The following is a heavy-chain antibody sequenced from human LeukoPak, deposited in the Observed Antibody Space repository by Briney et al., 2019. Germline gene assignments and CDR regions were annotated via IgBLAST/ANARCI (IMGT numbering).Heavy chain of an antibody. CDR3: ARDLGTVAAYFDY. CDR2: IYSSGST. J-gene: IGHJ4*02. CDR1: GGSISSHY. D-gene: IGHD6-19*01. Sequence: SETLSLTCTVSGGSISSHYWSWIRQPPGKGLEWIGYIYSSGSTEYNPSLKSRVTISVDTSKNQFSLKLSSVTAADTAVYYCARDLGTVAAYFDYWGQGTLVTVSS. V-gene: IGHV4-4*08.